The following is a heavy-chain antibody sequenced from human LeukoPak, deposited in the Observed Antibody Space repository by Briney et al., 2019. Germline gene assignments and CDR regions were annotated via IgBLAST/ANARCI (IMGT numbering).Heavy chain of an antibody. D-gene: IGHD2-21*01. CDR1: GFTFSSYA. Sequence: GGSLRLSCAASGFTFSSYAMSWVRQAPGKGLEWVSAIIGSGGSTYYADSVKGRFTISRDNSKNTLYLQMNSLRAEDTAVYYCAKEAYCGGDCYSIPCYFDYWGPGTLVTVSS. CDR3: AKEAYCGGDCYSIPCYFDY. CDR2: IIGSGGST. J-gene: IGHJ4*02. V-gene: IGHV3-23*01.